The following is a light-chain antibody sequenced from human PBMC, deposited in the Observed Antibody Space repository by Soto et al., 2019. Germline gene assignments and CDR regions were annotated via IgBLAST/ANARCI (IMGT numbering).Light chain of an antibody. J-gene: IGKJ1*01. Sequence: SVMTQSQDSRAVSLGDSATINCNASRSFLDISNNKNCLAWCQQKPGHPPKLLIYWASTRESGVPDRFSGSGSGTDFTLTISSLQAEDVALYYCQQYCDSPATFGQGTKVDNK. CDR3: QQYCDSPAT. V-gene: IGKV4-1*01. CDR2: WAS. CDR1: RSFLDISNNKNC.